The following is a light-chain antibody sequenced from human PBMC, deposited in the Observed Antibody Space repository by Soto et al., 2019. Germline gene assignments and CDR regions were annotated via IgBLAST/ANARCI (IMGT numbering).Light chain of an antibody. CDR2: DST. CDR3: QQRNFWPPIT. CDR1: QSIHTS. Sequence: VLTQSPATLSLSPGERATISCRASQSIHTSLAWYQQKSGKPPRLVIYDSTLIANGVPDRFGGSRSGTEFTLTINSLEPEDVAVYYCQQRNFWPPITFGQGTRLEIK. V-gene: IGKV3-11*01. J-gene: IGKJ5*01.